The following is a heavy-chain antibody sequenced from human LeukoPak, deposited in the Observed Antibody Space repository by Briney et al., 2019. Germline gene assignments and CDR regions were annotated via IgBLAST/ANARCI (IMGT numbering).Heavy chain of an antibody. J-gene: IGHJ4*02. CDR3: ARDRNWNYLRY. Sequence: SETLSLTCAVYGGSFSGYYWSWIRQPPGKGLEWIGEINHSGSTNYNPSLKSRVTISVDTSKNQFSLKLSSVTAADTAVYYCARDRNWNYLRYWGQGTLVTVSS. CDR1: GGSFSGYY. D-gene: IGHD1-7*01. V-gene: IGHV4-34*01. CDR2: INHSGST.